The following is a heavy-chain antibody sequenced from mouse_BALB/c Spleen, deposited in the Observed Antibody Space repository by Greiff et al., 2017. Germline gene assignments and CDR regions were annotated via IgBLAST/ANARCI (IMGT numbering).Heavy chain of an antibody. J-gene: IGHJ1*01. CDR1: GDSITSGY. CDR2: ISYSGST. CDR3: ARKAKYGNYDWYFDV. Sequence: EVQLQQSGPSLVKPSQTLSLTCSVTGDSITSGYWNWIRKFPGNKLEYMGYISYSGSTYYNPSLKSRISITRDTSKNQYYLQLNSVTTEDTATYYCARKAKYGNYDWYFDVWGAGTTVTVSS. D-gene: IGHD2-10*02. V-gene: IGHV3-8*02.